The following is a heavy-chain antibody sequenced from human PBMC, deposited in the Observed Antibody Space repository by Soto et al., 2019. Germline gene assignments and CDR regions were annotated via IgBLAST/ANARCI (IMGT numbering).Heavy chain of an antibody. J-gene: IGHJ6*01. CDR2: TYYRSKWYN. Sequence: SQTLSLTCAISGDSVSSNSAAWNWIRQSPSRGLEWLGRTYYRSKWYNDYAVSVKSRITINPDTSKNQFSLQLNSVTPEDTAVYYCARDMGPVDTAMVTWWPDYYYGMDVWGQGTTVTVSS. CDR3: ARDMGPVDTAMVTWWPDYYYGMDV. V-gene: IGHV6-1*01. CDR1: GDSVSSNSAA. D-gene: IGHD5-18*01.